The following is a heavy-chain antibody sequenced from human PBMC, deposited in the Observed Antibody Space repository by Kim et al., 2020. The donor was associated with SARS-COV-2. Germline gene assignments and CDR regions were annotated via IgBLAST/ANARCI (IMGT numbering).Heavy chain of an antibody. Sequence: SETLSLTCAVYGGSFSGYYWSWIRQPPGKGLEWIGEINHSGSTNYNPSFKSRVTISVDTSKNQFSLKLSSVTAADTAVYYCARGRTGYGSSWYGGPCPFDYWGQATRVTVAS. CDR3: ARGRTGYGSSWYGGPCPFDY. CDR2: INHSGST. D-gene: IGHD6-13*01. V-gene: IGHV4-34*01. CDR1: GGSFSGYY. J-gene: IGHJ4*02.